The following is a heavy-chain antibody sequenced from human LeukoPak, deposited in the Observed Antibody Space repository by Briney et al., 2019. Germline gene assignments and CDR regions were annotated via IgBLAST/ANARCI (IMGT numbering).Heavy chain of an antibody. Sequence: GGSLRLSCATSGFTFSSYAMSWVRQPPGKGLVWVSRIYVDGRTTNYADSVKGRFTISRDNAKNTVYLEMNSLSVEDTATYYCIRDFRSADLWGQGTLVTVTS. V-gene: IGHV3-74*01. CDR1: GFTFSSYA. CDR3: IRDFRSADL. J-gene: IGHJ5*02. CDR2: IYVDGRTT.